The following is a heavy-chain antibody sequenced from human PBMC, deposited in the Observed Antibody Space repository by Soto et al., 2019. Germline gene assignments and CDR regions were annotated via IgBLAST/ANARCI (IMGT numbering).Heavy chain of an antibody. D-gene: IGHD2-15*01. CDR3: AKVPLPYCSGGSCYFDY. J-gene: IGHJ4*02. CDR2: ISGSGGST. CDR1: GFTFSSYA. V-gene: IGHV3-23*01. Sequence: EVQLLESGGGLVQPGGSLRLSCAASGFTFSSYAMSWVRQAPGKGLESVSAISGSGGSTYYADSVKGRFTISRDNSKNTLYLQMNSLRAEDTAVYYCAKVPLPYCSGGSCYFDYWGQGTLVTVSS.